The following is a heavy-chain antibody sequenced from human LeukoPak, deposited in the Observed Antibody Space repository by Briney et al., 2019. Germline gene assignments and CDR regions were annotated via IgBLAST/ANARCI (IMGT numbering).Heavy chain of an antibody. V-gene: IGHV3-48*03. Sequence: PGGSLRLSCAASGFSFSTYEMNWVRQAPGKGLEWVSYISGSGSTIYYADSVKGRFSISRDNAKNSLYLEMNSQRAEDTAVYYCARGYNYGSHFEYWGQGTLVTVSS. J-gene: IGHJ4*02. CDR3: ARGYNYGSHFEY. D-gene: IGHD1-1*01. CDR2: ISGSGSTI. CDR1: GFSFSTYE.